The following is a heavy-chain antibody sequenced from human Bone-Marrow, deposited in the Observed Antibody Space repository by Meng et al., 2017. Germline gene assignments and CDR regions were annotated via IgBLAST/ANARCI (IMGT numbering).Heavy chain of an antibody. CDR1: GFTFSSSG. CDR3: ARDFDYVWGSLGY. CDR2: IWYDGSNK. D-gene: IGHD3-16*01. V-gene: IGHV3-33*01. Sequence: GESLKISCAASGFTFSSSGMHWVRQAPGKGLEWVAVIWYDGSNKYYADSVKGRFTISRDNSKNTLYLQMNSLRAEDTAVYYCARDFDYVWGSLGYWGQGTLVTVSS. J-gene: IGHJ4*02.